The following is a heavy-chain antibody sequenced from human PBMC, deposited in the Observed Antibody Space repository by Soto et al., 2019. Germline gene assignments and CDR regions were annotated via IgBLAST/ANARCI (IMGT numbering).Heavy chain of an antibody. V-gene: IGHV3-72*01. CDR2: IRDKARSYTT. D-gene: IGHD3-3*01. J-gene: IGHJ4*02. CDR3: GRAYLGVGGRHFDD. Sequence: GGSLRLSCAASGFTFSDHYMDWVRQAPGKGLEWVGRIRDKARSYTTDYAASVKGRFTISRDDSKTSLYLQMNSLKTEDTAMYYCGRAYLGVGGRHFDDWGPGALVTVSS. CDR1: GFTFSDHY.